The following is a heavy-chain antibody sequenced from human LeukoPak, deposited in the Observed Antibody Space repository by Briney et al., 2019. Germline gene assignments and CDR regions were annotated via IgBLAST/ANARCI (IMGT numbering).Heavy chain of an antibody. Sequence: SETLSLTCTVSGGSVSSGSYYWSWIRQPPGKGLEWIGYNYYSGSTNYNPSLKSRVTISVDTSKNQFSLKLSSVTAADTAVYYCARGGYSYGFVYGMDVWGQGTTVTVSS. CDR1: GGSVSSGSYY. CDR3: ARGGYSYGFVYGMDV. CDR2: NYYSGST. J-gene: IGHJ6*02. D-gene: IGHD5-18*01. V-gene: IGHV4-61*01.